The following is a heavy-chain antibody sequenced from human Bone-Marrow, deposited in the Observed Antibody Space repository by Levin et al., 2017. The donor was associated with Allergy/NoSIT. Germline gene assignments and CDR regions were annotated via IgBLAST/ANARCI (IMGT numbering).Heavy chain of an antibody. CDR2: IHYSGVA. J-gene: IGHJ4*02. CDR3: ARSVVRVTTGKYFDH. Sequence: KTSETLSLTCTVSGGSISSDDFYWSWLRQPPGKGLEWIGYIHYSGVAYYNPSLQSRATISVATSKSQFSLKLSSVTAADTAVYYCARSVVRVTTGKYFDHWGQGTLVTVSS. D-gene: IGHD4-17*01. CDR1: GGSISSDDFY. V-gene: IGHV4-30-4*01.